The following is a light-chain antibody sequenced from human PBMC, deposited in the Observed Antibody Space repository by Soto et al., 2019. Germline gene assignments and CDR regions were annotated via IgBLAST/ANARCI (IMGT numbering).Light chain of an antibody. CDR2: GAS. J-gene: IGKJ5*01. CDR3: QQYGSSIT. Sequence: EILLQQSPATLSLSPGERVTLSYGASQSITSTSIAWYQHKPGLAPRLLVYGASRRATGIPDRFSGSGSGTDFTLTISRLEPEDFAVFYCQQYGSSITFGQGTRLEIK. CDR1: QSITSTS. V-gene: IGKV3D-20*01.